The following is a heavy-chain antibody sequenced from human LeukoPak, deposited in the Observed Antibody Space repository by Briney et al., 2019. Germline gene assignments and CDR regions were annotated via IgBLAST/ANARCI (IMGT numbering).Heavy chain of an antibody. CDR3: ARVGCSSTSCIHYYMDV. CDR1: GYTFTSFD. J-gene: IGHJ6*03. Sequence: GASVKVSCKASGYTFTSFDINWVRPATGQGLEWMGWMNPNSGNTGYAQKFQGRVTMTRNTSISTAYMELSSLRSEDTAVYYCARVGCSSTSCIHYYMDVWGKGTTVTISS. V-gene: IGHV1-8*01. CDR2: MNPNSGNT. D-gene: IGHD2-2*01.